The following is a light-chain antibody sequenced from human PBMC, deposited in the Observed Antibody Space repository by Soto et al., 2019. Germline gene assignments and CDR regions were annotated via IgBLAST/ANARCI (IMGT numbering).Light chain of an antibody. CDR2: DVD. CDR3: NSYTSSGTYVV. CDR1: SSDVGHYHY. Sequence: QSALTQPASVSGSPGQSITISCTGTSSDVGHYHYVSWYQHHPGKAPKLMLYDVDNRPSGVSNRFSGSKSGNTASLTISGLQAEDEAVYYCNSYTSSGTYVVFGGGTKVTVL. V-gene: IGLV2-14*03. J-gene: IGLJ2*01.